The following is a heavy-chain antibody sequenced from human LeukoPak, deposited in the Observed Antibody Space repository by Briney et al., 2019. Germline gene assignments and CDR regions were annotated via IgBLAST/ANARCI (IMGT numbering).Heavy chain of an antibody. CDR1: GGTFSSYA. J-gene: IGHJ6*03. CDR3: ARADYSNFYYYYSYMDV. V-gene: IGHV1-69*05. CDR2: IIPIFGTA. D-gene: IGHD4-11*01. Sequence: SVKVSCKASGGTFSSYAISWVRQAPGQGLEWMGGIIPIFGTANYAQKFQGRVTITTDESTSTAYMELSSLRSEDTAVYYCARADYSNFYYYYSYMDVWGKGTTVTVSS.